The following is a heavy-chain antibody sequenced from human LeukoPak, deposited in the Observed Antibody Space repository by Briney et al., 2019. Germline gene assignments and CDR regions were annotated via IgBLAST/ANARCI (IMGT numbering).Heavy chain of an antibody. CDR2: IYPGDSDT. V-gene: IGHV5-51*01. J-gene: IGHJ4*02. CDR3: ARTYYYDSSGYSELDY. D-gene: IGHD3-22*01. Sequence: GESLKISCKGSGYSFTSYWIGWVRQMPGKGLEWMGIIYPGDSDTRYSPSFQGQVTISADKSISTAYLQWSSLKASDTAMYYCARTYYYDSSGYSELDYWGQGTLVTVSS. CDR1: GYSFTSYW.